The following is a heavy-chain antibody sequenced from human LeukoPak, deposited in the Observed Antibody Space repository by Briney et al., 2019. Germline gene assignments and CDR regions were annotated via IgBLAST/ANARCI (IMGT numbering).Heavy chain of an antibody. CDR2: IYSGGST. Sequence: GGSLRLSCAASGFTVSSNYMSWVRQAPGKGLEWVSVIYSGGSTYYADSVKGRFTISRDNSKNTLYLQMNSLRVEDTAVYYCARDKGSGSYLVWFDPWGQGTLVTVSS. D-gene: IGHD3-10*01. J-gene: IGHJ5*02. CDR1: GFTVSSNY. V-gene: IGHV3-66*01. CDR3: ARDKGSGSYLVWFDP.